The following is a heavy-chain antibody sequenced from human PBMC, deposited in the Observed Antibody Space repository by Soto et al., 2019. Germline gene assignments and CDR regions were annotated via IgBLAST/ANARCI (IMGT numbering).Heavy chain of an antibody. J-gene: IGHJ4*02. Sequence: HVQLVQSGTEVKKPGASVRVSCMVSGYPFTTYYIHWVRQAPGQGLEWMGWIDPRSGGTVYEQKFQGRVTMTRDTSISTVYMDLSRLTSDDTALYYCATDDYGIFPYWGQGSLVTVSS. CDR2: IDPRSGGT. D-gene: IGHD3-10*01. CDR1: GYPFTTYY. CDR3: ATDDYGIFPY. V-gene: IGHV1-2*02.